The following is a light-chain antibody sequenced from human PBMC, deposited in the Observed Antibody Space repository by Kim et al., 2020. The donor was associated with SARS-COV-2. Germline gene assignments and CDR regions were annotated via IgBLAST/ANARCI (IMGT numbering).Light chain of an antibody. Sequence: SVSPGQTASITCSGDKLGDKYACWYQQKPGQSPVLVIYQDSKRPSGIPERFSGSNSGNTATPTISGTQAMDEADYYCQAWDSSIWVFGGGTQLTVL. CDR1: KLGDKY. CDR3: QAWDSSIWV. J-gene: IGLJ3*02. CDR2: QDS. V-gene: IGLV3-1*01.